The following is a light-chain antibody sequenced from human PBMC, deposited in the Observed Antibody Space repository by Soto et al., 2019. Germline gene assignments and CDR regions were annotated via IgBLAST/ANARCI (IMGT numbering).Light chain of an antibody. Sequence: QSVLTQPPSTSGTPGQRVTISCSGSSSNIGSNYVYWYQQLPGTAPKVFIYRNNQRPAGVPDRFSGSQSGTSASLAISGLRSEAAADYYCATWDDSLRGPLFGGGTKLTVL. CDR2: RNN. CDR1: SSNIGSNY. J-gene: IGLJ2*01. CDR3: ATWDDSLRGPL. V-gene: IGLV1-47*01.